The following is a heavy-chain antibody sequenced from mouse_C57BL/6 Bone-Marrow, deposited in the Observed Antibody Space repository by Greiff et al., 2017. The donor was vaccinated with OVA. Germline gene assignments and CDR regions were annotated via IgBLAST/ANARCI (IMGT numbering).Heavy chain of an antibody. V-gene: IGHV1-39*01. CDR1: GYSFTDYN. D-gene: IGHD1-1*01. CDR3: ARTYGSSYEAMDY. CDR2: INPNYGTT. Sequence: VQLKQSGPELVKPGASVKISCKASGYSFTDYNMNWVKQRNGKSLEWIGVINPNYGTTSYNQKFKGKATLTVDQSSSTAYMQLNSLTSEDSAVYYCARTYGSSYEAMDYWGQGTSVTVSS. J-gene: IGHJ4*01.